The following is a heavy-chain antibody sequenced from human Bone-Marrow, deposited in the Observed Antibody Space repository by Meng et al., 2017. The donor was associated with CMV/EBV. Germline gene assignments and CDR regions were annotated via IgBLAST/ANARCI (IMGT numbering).Heavy chain of an antibody. Sequence: GESLKISCAASGFTVSSNYMSWVRQAPGKGLEWVSVIYSGGSTYYADSVKGRFTISRDNSKNTLYLQMNSLRAEDTAVYYCAKDSSSWSTEPNYFDYWGQGTLVTVSS. D-gene: IGHD6-13*01. CDR1: GFTVSSNY. CDR2: IYSGGST. V-gene: IGHV3-66*02. CDR3: AKDSSSWSTEPNYFDY. J-gene: IGHJ4*02.